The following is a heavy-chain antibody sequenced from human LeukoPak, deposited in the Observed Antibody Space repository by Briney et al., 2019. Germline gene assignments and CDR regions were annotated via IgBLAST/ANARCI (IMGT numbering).Heavy chain of an antibody. J-gene: IGHJ4*02. V-gene: IGHV3-23*01. CDR1: GFTFSSYS. Sequence: PGGSLRLSCAASGFTFSSYSMSWVRQAPGKGLEWISAISGSGTTTYYADSVKGLFTISRDNSKNTLYLQMNSLRAEDTAVYYCGRDLGGRSGYWGQGTLVTVSS. CDR2: ISGSGTTT. CDR3: GRDLGGRSGY. D-gene: IGHD1-26*01.